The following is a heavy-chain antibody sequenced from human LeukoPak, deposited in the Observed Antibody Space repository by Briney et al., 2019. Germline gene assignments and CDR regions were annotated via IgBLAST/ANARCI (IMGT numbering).Heavy chain of an antibody. CDR3: ARRGLAVAAH. V-gene: IGHV4-39*01. J-gene: IGHJ4*02. D-gene: IGHD6-19*01. Sequence: SETLSLTCAVSGGSISSSNYYWAWIRLPPGKGLEWIGSIYYGGSTYYNASLKSRVTISADTSKNQFSLKVSSVTAADTAVYYCARRGLAVAAHWGQGTLVTVSS. CDR1: GGSISSSNYY. CDR2: IYYGGST.